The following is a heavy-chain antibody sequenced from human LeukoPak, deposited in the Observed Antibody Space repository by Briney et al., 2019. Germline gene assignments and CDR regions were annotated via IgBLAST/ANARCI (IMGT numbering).Heavy chain of an antibody. CDR2: IYYSGST. Sequence: NSSKTLSLTCTVSGGSISSYYWSWIRQPPGKGLEWIAYIYYSGSTNYNPSLKSRVTISIDTSKNQFSLKLSSVTAADTAVYYCVRDYYGSGSYYPFDYWGQGTLVTVSS. D-gene: IGHD3-10*01. CDR1: GGSISSYY. V-gene: IGHV4-59*01. J-gene: IGHJ4*02. CDR3: VRDYYGSGSYYPFDY.